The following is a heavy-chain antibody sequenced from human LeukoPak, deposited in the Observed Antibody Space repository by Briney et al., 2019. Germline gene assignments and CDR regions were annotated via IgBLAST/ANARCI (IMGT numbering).Heavy chain of an antibody. Sequence: AASVKVSCKASGGTFSSYAISWVRQAPGQGLEWMGRIIPILGIANYAQKFQGRVTITADKSTSTAYMELSSLRSEDTAVYYCARALPTEGEDYWGQGTLVTVSS. V-gene: IGHV1-69*04. CDR3: ARALPTEGEDY. D-gene: IGHD3-16*01. J-gene: IGHJ4*02. CDR2: IIPILGIA. CDR1: GGTFSSYA.